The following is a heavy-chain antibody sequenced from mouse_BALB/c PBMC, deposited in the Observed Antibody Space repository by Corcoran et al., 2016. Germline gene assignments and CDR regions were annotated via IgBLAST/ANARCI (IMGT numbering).Heavy chain of an antibody. J-gene: IGHJ4*01. CDR2: IDPANGNT. D-gene: IGHD2-2*01. Sequence: EVQLQQSGAELVKPGASVKLSCTASGFNIKETYMHWVKQRPEQGLEWIGRIDPANGNTKYDPKFQGKATITADTSSNTAYLQLSSLTSEDTAVYYCARGYLTYYAMDYWGQGTSVTVSS. CDR3: ARGYLTYYAMDY. CDR1: GFNIKETY. V-gene: IGHV14-3*02.